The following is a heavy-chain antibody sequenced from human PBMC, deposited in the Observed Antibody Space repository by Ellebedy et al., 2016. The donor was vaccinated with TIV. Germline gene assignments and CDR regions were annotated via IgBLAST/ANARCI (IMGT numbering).Heavy chain of an antibody. CDR1: GFTFGSYA. Sequence: GESLKISXAASGFTFGSYAMSWVRQPPGKGLEWISGIIGSSSVTYYADSVKGRFTISRDNSKNTLILQMDSLRAEDTAMYYCAKARMDHSNSWYYFANWGQGTLVTVSS. D-gene: IGHD6-13*01. CDR3: AKARMDHSNSWYYFAN. CDR2: IIGSSSVT. J-gene: IGHJ4*01. V-gene: IGHV3-23*01.